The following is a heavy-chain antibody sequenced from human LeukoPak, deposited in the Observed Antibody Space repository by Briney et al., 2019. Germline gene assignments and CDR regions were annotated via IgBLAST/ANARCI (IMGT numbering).Heavy chain of an antibody. CDR3: ANGWIQLWLPID. D-gene: IGHD5-18*01. V-gene: IGHV3-48*03. Sequence: GGSLRLSCAASGFTFSSYEMNWVRQAPGKGLEWVSYISSSGSTIYYADSVKGRFTISRDNAKNSLYLQMNSLKDTAVYYCANGWIQLWLPIDWGQGTLVTVSS. CDR2: ISSSGSTI. CDR1: GFTFSSYE. J-gene: IGHJ4*02.